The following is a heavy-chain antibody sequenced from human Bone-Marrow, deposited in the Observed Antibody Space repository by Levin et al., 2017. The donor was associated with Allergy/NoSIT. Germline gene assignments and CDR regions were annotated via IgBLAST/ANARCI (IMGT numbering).Heavy chain of an antibody. V-gene: IGHV3-49*03. CDR2: IKTNSYGATT. Sequence: GESLKISCDGSGFIFGDFAMSWFRQAPGKGLQWIAFIKTNSYGATTQYDASVNGRCTISRDDSRSIAYLQMDRLKTEDTGIYFCARAPLSANTNWYAPYYFYMDVWGKGTTVTVSS. J-gene: IGHJ6*04. CDR1: GFIFGDFA. D-gene: IGHD1-1*01. CDR3: ARAPLSANTNWYAPYYFYMDV.